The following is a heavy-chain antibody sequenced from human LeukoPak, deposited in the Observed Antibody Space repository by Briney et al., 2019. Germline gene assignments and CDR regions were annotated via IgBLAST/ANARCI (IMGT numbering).Heavy chain of an antibody. V-gene: IGHV4-61*02. J-gene: IGHJ5*02. CDR1: GGSISSGSYY. Sequence: KPSQTLSLTCTVSGGSISSGSYYWSWIRQPAGKGLEWIGRIYTSGSTNYNPSLKSRVTISVDTSKNQFSLKLSSVTAADTAVYYCARGPSSSTPGNWFDPWGQGTLVTVSS. D-gene: IGHD2-2*01. CDR2: IYTSGST. CDR3: ARGPSSSTPGNWFDP.